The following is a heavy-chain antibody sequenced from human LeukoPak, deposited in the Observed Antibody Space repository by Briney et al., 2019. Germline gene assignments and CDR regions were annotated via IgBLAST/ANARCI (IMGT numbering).Heavy chain of an antibody. CDR3: ARDVGTALVTGDY. J-gene: IGHJ4*02. Sequence: SETLSLTCAVYSGSLSGYYWSWIRQPPGKGLEWIGEINHSGSPKYNSSLKSRVTISLYTSKNQFSLMLTSVTAADTAVYYCARDVGTALVTGDYWGQGTLVTVSS. D-gene: IGHD5-18*01. V-gene: IGHV4-34*01. CDR1: SGSLSGYY. CDR2: INHSGSP.